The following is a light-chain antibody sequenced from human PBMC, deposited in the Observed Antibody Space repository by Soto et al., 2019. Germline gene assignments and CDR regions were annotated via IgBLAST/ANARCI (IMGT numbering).Light chain of an antibody. CDR1: QSVSSN. Sequence: EIVMTQSPATLSVSPGERDTLSCRASQSVSSNLAWYQQKPGQAPRLLIYGASTRATGIPARFSGSGSGTEFTLTISSLQSEDFAVYYCQQYNNWPRALTFGGGTQVEIK. J-gene: IGKJ4*01. V-gene: IGKV3-15*01. CDR2: GAS. CDR3: QQYNNWPRALT.